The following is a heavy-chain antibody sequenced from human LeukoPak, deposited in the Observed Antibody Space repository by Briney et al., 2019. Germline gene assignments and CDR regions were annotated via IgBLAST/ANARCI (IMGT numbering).Heavy chain of an antibody. V-gene: IGHV1-2*02. CDR2: INPNSGGT. CDR3: ARGVAQWLVWAWVC. Sequence: GASVKVSCKASGYTFTGYYMHWVRQAPGQGLEWMGWINPNSGGTNYAQKFQGRVTMTRDTSISTASMELNRLRSDGTAVYYCARGVAQWLVWAWVCWGQGTLVTVSS. D-gene: IGHD6-19*01. CDR1: GYTFTGYY. J-gene: IGHJ4*02.